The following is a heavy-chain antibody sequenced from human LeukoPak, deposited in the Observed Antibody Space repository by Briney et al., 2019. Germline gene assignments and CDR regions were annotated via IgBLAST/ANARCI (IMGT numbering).Heavy chain of an antibody. CDR1: GFIFSDYA. Sequence: GGSLRLSCATSGFIFSDYAMNWVRQAPGKGLEWVGFIRSRANGGKTVYAASLRGRFTISRDDSKNTAYLQLTSLKADDTAVYFCTRTYYYDGFDIWGQGTLVTVSS. CDR2: IRSRANGGKT. CDR3: TRTYYYDGFDI. J-gene: IGHJ3*02. D-gene: IGHD3-10*01. V-gene: IGHV3-49*04.